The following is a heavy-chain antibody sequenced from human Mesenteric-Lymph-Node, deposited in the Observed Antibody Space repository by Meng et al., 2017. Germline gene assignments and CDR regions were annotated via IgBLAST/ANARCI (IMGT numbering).Heavy chain of an antibody. V-gene: IGHV4-30-4*01. CDR2: IYYSGNT. D-gene: IGHD1-14*01. CDR1: GGSMGSGDYF. Sequence: VQVQGSAPGLVKPSQTLSLTCTVSGGSMGSGDYFWNWIRQPPGKGLEWIGYIYYSGNTYYNPSLKSRVTISIDTSKNQFSLKLSSVTAADTAVYYCARAEYYNWFDPWGQGTLVTVSS. J-gene: IGHJ5*02. CDR3: ARAEYYNWFDP.